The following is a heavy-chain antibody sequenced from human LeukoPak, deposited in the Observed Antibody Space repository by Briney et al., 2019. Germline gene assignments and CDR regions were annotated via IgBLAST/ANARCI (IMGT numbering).Heavy chain of an antibody. J-gene: IGHJ4*02. CDR1: GFTLRSYD. CDR3: ATSREPVLLWFGEVPFDY. V-gene: IGHV3-23*01. CDR2: TSGSGVNS. D-gene: IGHD3-10*01. Sequence: GGSLRLSCAASGFTLRSYDMSWVRQAPGKGLEWVAATSGSGVNSYYADSVKGRFTISRDNAKNSLYLQMNSLRAEDTAVYYCATSREPVLLWFGEVPFDYWGQGTLVTVSS.